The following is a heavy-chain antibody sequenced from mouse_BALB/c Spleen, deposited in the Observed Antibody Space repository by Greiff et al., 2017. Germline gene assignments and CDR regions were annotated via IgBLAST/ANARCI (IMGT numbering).Heavy chain of an antibody. D-gene: IGHD2-2*01. CDR2: INPYNDGT. V-gene: IGHV1-14*01. J-gene: IGHJ4*01. CDR1: GYTFTSYV. CDR3: ARGWLPSYYYAMDY. Sequence: VQLQQSGPELVKPGASVKMSCKASGYTFTSYVMHWVKQKPGQGLEWIGYINPYNDGTKYNEKFKGKATLTSDKSSSTAYMELSSLTSEDSAVYYCARGWLPSYYYAMDYWGQGTSVTVSS.